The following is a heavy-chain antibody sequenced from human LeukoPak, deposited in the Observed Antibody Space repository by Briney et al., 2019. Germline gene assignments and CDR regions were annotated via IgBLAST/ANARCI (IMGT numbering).Heavy chain of an antibody. CDR3: ARVDFGVVIGDSAHFDY. D-gene: IGHD3-3*01. Sequence: ASVKVSCKASGYTFTSYDINWVRQATGQGLEWMGWMNPNSGNTGYAQKFQGRVTMTRNTSMSTAYMELSSLRSEDTAVYYCARVDFGVVIGDSAHFDYWGQGTLVTVSS. J-gene: IGHJ4*02. CDR2: MNPNSGNT. CDR1: GYTFTSYD. V-gene: IGHV1-8*01.